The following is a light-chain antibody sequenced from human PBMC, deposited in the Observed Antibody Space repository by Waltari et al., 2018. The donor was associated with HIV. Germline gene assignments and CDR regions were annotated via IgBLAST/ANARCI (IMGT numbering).Light chain of an antibody. V-gene: IGLV1-40*01. Sequence: QSVLTQPPSVSGAPGQRVTTSCTGRSSNTGAGDDVHWYQQLLGTAPKLLIYGNSNRPSGVPDRFSGSKSGTSASLAITGLQAEDEADYYCQSYDSSLSGYVFGTGTKVTVL. CDR3: QSYDSSLSGYV. CDR2: GNS. CDR1: SSNTGAGDD. J-gene: IGLJ1*01.